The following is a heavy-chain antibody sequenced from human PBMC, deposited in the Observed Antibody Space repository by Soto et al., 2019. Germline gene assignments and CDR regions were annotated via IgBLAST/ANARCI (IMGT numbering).Heavy chain of an antibody. CDR1: GYTFTNHG. D-gene: IGHD2-21*01. V-gene: IGHV1-18*04. CDR2: VSGYNDKT. Sequence: AAVKVSCKASGYTFTNHGISWVRQAPGQGLEWVGWVSGYNDKTKSAQKFQGRVTMTTDTSTSTAYMELRSLRSDDTAVYYCARDFYPVAYFFDYWGQGTLVTVSS. J-gene: IGHJ4*02. CDR3: ARDFYPVAYFFDY.